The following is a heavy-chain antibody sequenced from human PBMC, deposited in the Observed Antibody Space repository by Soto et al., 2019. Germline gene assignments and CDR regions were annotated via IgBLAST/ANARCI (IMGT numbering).Heavy chain of an antibody. J-gene: IGHJ6*02. CDR2: TYQSGGA. V-gene: IGHV4-30-2*06. CDR1: GGSITSGGYS. CDR3: ARDYYGMDV. Sequence: PSETLSLTCTVSGGSITSGGYSWTWIRQSPGKGLEWIGYTYQSGGAYYNPSLKSRVTISVDRSKNQSSLNLTSLTAADTAVYYCARDYYGMDVWGQGTTVTVSS.